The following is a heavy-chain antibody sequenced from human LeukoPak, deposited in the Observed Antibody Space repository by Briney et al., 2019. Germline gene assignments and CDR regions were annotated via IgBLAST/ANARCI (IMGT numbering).Heavy chain of an antibody. D-gene: IGHD1/OR15-1a*01. CDR2: ISDSGDHI. V-gene: IGHV3-23*01. Sequence: ESLRLSCEGSGFTFSGYAMSWVRQAPGKGLEWVSIISDSGDHIYYADSVKGRFNISRDNPKNTLYLQMNSLRAEDTAIYYCATALKGTTDPLDYWGQGTLVTVSS. CDR1: GFTFSGYA. CDR3: ATALKGTTDPLDY. J-gene: IGHJ4*02.